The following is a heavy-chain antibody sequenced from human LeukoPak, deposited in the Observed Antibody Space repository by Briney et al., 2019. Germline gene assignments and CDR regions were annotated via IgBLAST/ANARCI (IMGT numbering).Heavy chain of an antibody. CDR3: LRQGRGSPPR. D-gene: IGHD1-26*01. V-gene: IGHV3-53*04. CDR2: IYAGGSGSA. CDR1: GFTVSSND. J-gene: IGHJ4*02. Sequence: PGGSPRLSCAASGFTVSSNDMSWVRQAPGKGLEWVSLIYAGGSGSAYYADSVKGRFTGSRHDSKNTLDLQMNSLRVDDTAVYYCLRQGRGSPPRWGQGTLVTVSS.